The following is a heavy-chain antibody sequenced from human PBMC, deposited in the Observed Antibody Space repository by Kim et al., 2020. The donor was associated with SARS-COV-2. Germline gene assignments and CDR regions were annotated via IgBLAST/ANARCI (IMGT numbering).Heavy chain of an antibody. CDR1: GFTFSSYA. V-gene: IGHV3-23*01. J-gene: IGHJ5*02. D-gene: IGHD6-13*01. CDR3: AKDAIAAAGTANWFDP. Sequence: GGSLRLSCAASGFTFSSYAMSWVRQAPGKGLEWVSAISGSGGSTYYADSVKGRFTISRDNSKNTLYLQMNSLRAEDTAVYYCAKDAIAAAGTANWFDPWGQGTLVTVSS. CDR2: ISGSGGST.